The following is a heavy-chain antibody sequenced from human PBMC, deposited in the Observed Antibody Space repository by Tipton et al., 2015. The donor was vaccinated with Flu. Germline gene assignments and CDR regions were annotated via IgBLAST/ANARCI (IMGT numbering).Heavy chain of an antibody. Sequence: TLSLTCAVYGGSFSGYYWSWIRQPPGKGLEWIGEINHSGSTNYNPSLKSRVTISVDTSKNQFSLKLSSVTAADTAVYYCARPCALYYDQDQGAFDIWGQGTMVTVSS. CDR1: GGSFSGYY. CDR3: ARPCALYYDQDQGAFDI. J-gene: IGHJ3*02. CDR2: INHSGST. V-gene: IGHV4-34*01. D-gene: IGHD3-22*01.